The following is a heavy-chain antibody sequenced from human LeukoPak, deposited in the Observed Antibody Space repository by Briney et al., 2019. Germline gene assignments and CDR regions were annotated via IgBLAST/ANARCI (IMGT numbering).Heavy chain of an antibody. Sequence: GGSLRLSCAASGFTFSNYGMSWVRPAPGKCLEVVSGISGSGASTYYADPEKGRFTISRDNSKTTLDLQMNSMRAEDTAIYYCARDIELSTWGLGTTVTVSS. J-gene: IGHJ3*01. D-gene: IGHD3-16*02. CDR3: ARDIELST. CDR1: GFTFSNYG. CDR2: ISGSGAST. V-gene: IGHV3-23*01.